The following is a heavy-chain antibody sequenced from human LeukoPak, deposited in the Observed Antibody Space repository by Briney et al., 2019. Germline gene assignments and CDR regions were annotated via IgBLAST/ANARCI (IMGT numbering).Heavy chain of an antibody. CDR1: GFTFTNAW. D-gene: IGHD3-10*01. CDR3: TTYRLYGSGSYQVDS. CDR2: IKSKTDGGTT. Sequence: GGSLRLSCAASGFTFTNAWMSWVRQAPGKGLEWVGRIKSKTDGGTTDYAAHVKGRFTISRDDSKNTLYLQMNSLKTEDTAVYYCTTYRLYGSGSYQVDSWGQGTLVTVSS. V-gene: IGHV3-15*01. J-gene: IGHJ4*02.